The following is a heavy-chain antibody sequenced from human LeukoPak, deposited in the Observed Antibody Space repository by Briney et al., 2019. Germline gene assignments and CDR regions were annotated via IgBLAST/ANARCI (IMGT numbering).Heavy chain of an antibody. V-gene: IGHV4-34*01. CDR2: INHSGST. Sequence: SETLSLTCAVHGGSFSGYYWSWIRQPPGKGLEWIGEINHSGSTNYNPSLKSRVTISVDTSKNQFSLKLSSVTAADTAVYYCARDSYDSSGYSAEYFQHWGQGTLVTVSS. CDR3: ARDSYDSSGYSAEYFQH. D-gene: IGHD3-22*01. J-gene: IGHJ1*01. CDR1: GGSFSGYY.